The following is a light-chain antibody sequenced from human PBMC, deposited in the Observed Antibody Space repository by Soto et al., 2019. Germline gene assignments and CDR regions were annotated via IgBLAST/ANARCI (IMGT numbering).Light chain of an antibody. CDR2: KAS. J-gene: IGKJ1*01. Sequence: IQSTQKASTLSVYVGDRVIITCLASQTISSWLAWYQQKPGKAPKLLIYKASTLKSGVPSRFSDSGSGTEFTLTISTLQPDDFATYYCQHYNSYSGTFGQGTKVDIK. CDR3: QHYNSYSGT. CDR1: QTISSW. V-gene: IGKV1-5*03.